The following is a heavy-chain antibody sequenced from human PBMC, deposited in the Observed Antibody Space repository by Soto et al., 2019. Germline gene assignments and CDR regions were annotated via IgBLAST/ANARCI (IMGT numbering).Heavy chain of an antibody. J-gene: IGHJ3*02. Sequence: EVQLVESGGGLVQPGGSLRLSCTASGFIVSDTYVNWVRQAPGKGLEWVSVISNRGDTHYADSVRGRFSLSRDISDNTCHRRLNNLRVDDTAVYYCARAPRSCRGGSCSITGDAYDIWGQGTMVTVSS. CDR3: ARAPRSCRGGSCSITGDAYDI. CDR2: ISNRGDT. V-gene: IGHV3-66*01. D-gene: IGHD2-15*01. CDR1: GFIVSDTY.